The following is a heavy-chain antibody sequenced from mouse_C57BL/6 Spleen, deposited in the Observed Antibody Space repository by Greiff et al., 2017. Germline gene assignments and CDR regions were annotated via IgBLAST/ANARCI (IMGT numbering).Heavy chain of an antibody. Sequence: VQLQQPGAELVKPGASVKLSCKASGYTFTSYWMHWVKQRPGRGLEWIGRIDPNSGGTKYNEKFKSKATLTVAKPSRTAYMQLRSLTSEDVAGEYCARWGAYGSSFDYWGQGTTLTVSA. J-gene: IGHJ2*01. CDR2: IDPNSGGT. CDR3: ARWGAYGSSFDY. CDR1: GYTFTSYW. V-gene: IGHV1-72*01. D-gene: IGHD1-1*01.